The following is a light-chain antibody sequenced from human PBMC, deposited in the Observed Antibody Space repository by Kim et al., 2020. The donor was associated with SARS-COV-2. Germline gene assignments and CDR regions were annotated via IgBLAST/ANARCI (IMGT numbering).Light chain of an antibody. CDR1: PGAIASNY. Sequence: VTTACTRSPGAIASNYVQWYRQRPGSAPTTVIYENDQRPSGVPDRFSGSIDSSSNSASLTISGLKTEDEADYYCQSYDSSSEVFGGGTQLTVL. CDR3: QSYDSSSEV. J-gene: IGLJ3*02. CDR2: END. V-gene: IGLV6-57*03.